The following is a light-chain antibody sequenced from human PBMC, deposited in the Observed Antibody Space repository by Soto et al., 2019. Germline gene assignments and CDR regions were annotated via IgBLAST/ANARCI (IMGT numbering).Light chain of an antibody. J-gene: IGKJ2*01. CDR2: ASA. CDR3: QQYGSSPPYT. Sequence: DIQMTQSPSSLSAFVGDRVTITCRASQAINNYVAWYQQKAGEVPKLLLYASAALQSGVPSRFSGSGSGTDFTFTISRLEPEDFAVYYCQQYGSSPPYTFGQGTKLEIK. CDR1: QAINNY. V-gene: IGKV1-27*01.